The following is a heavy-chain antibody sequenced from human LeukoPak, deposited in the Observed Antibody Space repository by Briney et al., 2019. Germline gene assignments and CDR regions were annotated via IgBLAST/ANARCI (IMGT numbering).Heavy chain of an antibody. D-gene: IGHD6-19*01. V-gene: IGHV4-34*01. CDR3: ARVNGWIGAFDI. Sequence: SETLSLTCAVYGGSFSGYFWSWIRQPPGKGLEWIGGINHSGNTNYNPSLKSRVTISVDTSKNQFSLMLSSVTAADTAVYYCARVNGWIGAFDIWGQGTMVTVSS. CDR2: INHSGNT. J-gene: IGHJ3*02. CDR1: GGSFSGYF.